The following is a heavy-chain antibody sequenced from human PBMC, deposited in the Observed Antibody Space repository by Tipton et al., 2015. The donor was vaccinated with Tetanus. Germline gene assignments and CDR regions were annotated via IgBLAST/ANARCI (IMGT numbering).Heavy chain of an antibody. J-gene: IGHJ4*02. Sequence: SLRLSCAASGFTFSDYGMHWVRQAPGKGLEWVAVLSFDGTNEDYADSVKGRFTISRDNSKNTLFLKMNSLRPEDAAVYYCARDRGMATILGSEFDYWGQGTLVTVSS. D-gene: IGHD5-24*01. CDR2: LSFDGTNE. CDR1: GFTFSDYG. V-gene: IGHV3-30*03. CDR3: ARDRGMATILGSEFDY.